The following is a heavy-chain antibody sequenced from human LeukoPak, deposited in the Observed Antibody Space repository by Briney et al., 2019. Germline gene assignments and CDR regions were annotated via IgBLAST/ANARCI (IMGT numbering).Heavy chain of an antibody. V-gene: IGHV3-23*01. CDR2: ISGSGGST. CDR1: GFTFSSYP. CDR3: AKSGRHDSRGQFDY. J-gene: IGHJ4*02. D-gene: IGHD3-22*01. Sequence: GGSMRLSCAASGFTFSSYPMSWVRQAPGKGLEWVSAISGSGGSTYYADSVKGRFTISRDNSKNTLYLQMNSLRAEDTAVYYCAKSGRHDSRGQFDYWGQGTLVTVSS.